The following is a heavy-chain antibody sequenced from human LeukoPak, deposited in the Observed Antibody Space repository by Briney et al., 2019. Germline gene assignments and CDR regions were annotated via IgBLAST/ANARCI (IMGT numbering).Heavy chain of an antibody. J-gene: IGHJ4*02. D-gene: IGHD6-13*01. CDR3: ARSISSGYSEHLDY. CDR1: GGSISSYY. V-gene: IGHV4-59*08. Sequence: SETLSLTCTVSGGSISSYYWSWIRQTPGKGLEWIGYIYYSGSTNYNPSLKSRVTISVDTSKNQFSLKLSSVTAADTAVYYCARSISSGYSEHLDYWGQGTLVTVSS. CDR2: IYYSGST.